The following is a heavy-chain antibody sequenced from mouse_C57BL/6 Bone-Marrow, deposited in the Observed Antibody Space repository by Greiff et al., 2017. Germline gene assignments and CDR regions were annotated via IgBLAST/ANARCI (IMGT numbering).Heavy chain of an antibody. CDR3: VRHDYYGRYFDV. CDR1: GFSFNTYA. D-gene: IGHD1-2*01. CDR2: IRSKSNNYAT. V-gene: IGHV10-1*01. J-gene: IGHJ1*03. Sequence: EVHLVESGGGLVQPKGSLKLSCAASGFSFNTYAMNWVRQAPGKGLEWVARIRSKSNNYATYYADSVKDRFTISRDDSERMLYLQMNNLKTEDTAMYYCVRHDYYGRYFDVWGTGTTVTVSS.